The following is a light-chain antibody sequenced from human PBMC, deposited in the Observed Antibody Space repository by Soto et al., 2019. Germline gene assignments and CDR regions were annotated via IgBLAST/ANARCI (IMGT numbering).Light chain of an antibody. CDR3: QSHDTSLSGYV. CDR1: SSNIGAGYD. CDR2: GNT. V-gene: IGLV1-40*01. Sequence: QSVLTQPPLVSGAPGQRVTISCTGSSSNIGAGYDVHWYQQLPGTAPKLLIYGNTNRPSGVPDRFSGSKSGTSASLAITGLQAEDEADYYCQSHDTSLSGYVFGTGTKLTVL. J-gene: IGLJ1*01.